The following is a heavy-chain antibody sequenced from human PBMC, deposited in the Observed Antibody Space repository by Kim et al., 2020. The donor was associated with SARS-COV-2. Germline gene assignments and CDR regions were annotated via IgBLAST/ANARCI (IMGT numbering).Heavy chain of an antibody. Sequence: YVESVKGRFTSSSDNSNSTLSLQMNSLRAEDTAVYYCAKSPSATWKFVDPWGQGPLVTVSS. D-gene: IGHD1-1*01. J-gene: IGHJ5*02. V-gene: IGHV3-30*02. CDR3: AKSPSATWKFVDP.